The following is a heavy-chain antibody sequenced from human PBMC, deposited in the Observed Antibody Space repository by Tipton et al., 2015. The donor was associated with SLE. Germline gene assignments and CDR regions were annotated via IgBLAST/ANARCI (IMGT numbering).Heavy chain of an antibody. V-gene: IGHV4-34*01. Sequence: TLSLTCAVYGESFNTYYWTWIRQPPGKGLEWIGEINENGNTNFSPSLKSRVTISIDTSKNQFSLKLSSVTAADTAVYYCAKGRQKNYADHAYWGQGTLVTVSS. CDR1: GESFNTYY. J-gene: IGHJ4*02. CDR2: INENGNT. D-gene: IGHD4-17*01. CDR3: AKGRQKNYADHAY.